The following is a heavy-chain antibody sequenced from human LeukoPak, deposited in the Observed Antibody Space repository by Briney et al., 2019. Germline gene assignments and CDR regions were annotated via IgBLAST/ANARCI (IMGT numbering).Heavy chain of an antibody. CDR1: GGTFSSYA. D-gene: IGHD4-23*01. CDR3: ARDRVQQLSYGGNVVGAFDI. Sequence: SVKVSCKASGGTFSSYAISWVRQAPGQGLEWMGGIIPIFGTANYAQKFQGRVTITTDESTSTAYMELSSLRSEDTAVYYCARDRVQQLSYGGNVVGAFDIWGQGTMVTVSS. V-gene: IGHV1-69*05. J-gene: IGHJ3*02. CDR2: IIPIFGTA.